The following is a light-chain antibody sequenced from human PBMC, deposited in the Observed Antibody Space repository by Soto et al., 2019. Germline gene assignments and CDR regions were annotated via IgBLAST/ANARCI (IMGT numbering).Light chain of an antibody. Sequence: EIVLTQSPAILSLSPCEGATLSVSASQSIGNFLAWYQQKPGQPPRLLIFDASNRAAGVPARFSGSGSGTDFTLTIRSLEPEDFAVYFCQQRSSWPPITFGQGTRLEIK. CDR2: DAS. CDR1: QSIGNF. V-gene: IGKV3-11*01. CDR3: QQRSSWPPIT. J-gene: IGKJ5*01.